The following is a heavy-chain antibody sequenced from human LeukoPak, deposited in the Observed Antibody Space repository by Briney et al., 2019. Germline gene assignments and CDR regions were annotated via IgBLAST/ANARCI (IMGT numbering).Heavy chain of an antibody. CDR3: AKDREYSSSSSLDY. V-gene: IGHV3-30-3*01. Sequence: AGGSLRLSCAASGFTFSSYAMHWVRQAPGKGLEWVAVISYDGSNKYYADSVKGRFTISRDNAKNSLYLQMNSLRAEDTALYYCAKDREYSSSSSLDYWGQGTLVTVS. J-gene: IGHJ4*02. CDR1: GFTFSSYA. CDR2: ISYDGSNK. D-gene: IGHD6-6*01.